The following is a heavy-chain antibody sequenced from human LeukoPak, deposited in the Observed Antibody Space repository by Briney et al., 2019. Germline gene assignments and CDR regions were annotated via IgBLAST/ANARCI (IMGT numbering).Heavy chain of an antibody. D-gene: IGHD3-10*01. CDR3: TRGGSGTYGY. CDR1: GLTFDDYA. Sequence: PGGSLRLSCAASGLTFDDYAMHWVRQAPGKGLEWVSLISWDGGSTYYADSVKGRFTISRDNSKNSLYLQMNSLRAEDTAVYYCTRGGSGTYGYWGQGTLVTVSS. CDR2: ISWDGGST. V-gene: IGHV3-43D*03. J-gene: IGHJ4*02.